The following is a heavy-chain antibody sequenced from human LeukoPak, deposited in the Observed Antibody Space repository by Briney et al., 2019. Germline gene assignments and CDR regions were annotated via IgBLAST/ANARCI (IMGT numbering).Heavy chain of an antibody. J-gene: IGHJ5*02. V-gene: IGHV1-69*06. Sequence: SVKVSCKASGGNFRNYGFHWVRQAPGQGLEWMGGMLPIFGTANYAQKFQGRVTMTEDTSTDTAYMELSSLRSEDTAVYYCATDLHNFGDSATSFDPWGQGTLVTVSS. CDR1: GGNFRNYG. CDR2: MLPIFGTA. CDR3: ATDLHNFGDSATSFDP. D-gene: IGHD4-17*01.